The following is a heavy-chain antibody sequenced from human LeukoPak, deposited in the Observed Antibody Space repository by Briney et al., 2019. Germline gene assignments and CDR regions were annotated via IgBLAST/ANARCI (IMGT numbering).Heavy chain of an antibody. J-gene: IGHJ6*02. V-gene: IGHV3-23*01. CDR1: GFTVSSNY. CDR2: ISGSGDST. D-gene: IGHD6-6*01. CDR3: VKSGTSSSSYYYYGMDV. Sequence: GGSLRLSCAASGFTVSSNYMSWVRQAPGKGLEWVSSISGSGDSTYYADSVKGRFTIFRDNSKNTLYLPMGSLRAEDTAVYYCVKSGTSSSSYYYYGMDVWGQGTTVTVSS.